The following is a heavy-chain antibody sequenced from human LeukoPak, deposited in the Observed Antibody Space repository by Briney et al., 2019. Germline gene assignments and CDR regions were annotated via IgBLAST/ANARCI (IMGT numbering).Heavy chain of an antibody. D-gene: IGHD2-2*03. CDR3: APSRGLDMIFND. CDR2: ISGSGDII. J-gene: IGHJ4*02. CDR1: GFTFSSCA. Sequence: GGSLRLSCAASGFTFSSCAMTWVRQVPGKGLEWVSSISGSGDIIYYADSVKGRFTISRDNSKNTLHVQMNSLRAEDTAVYYCAPSRGLDMIFNDWGQGTLVTVSS. V-gene: IGHV3-23*01.